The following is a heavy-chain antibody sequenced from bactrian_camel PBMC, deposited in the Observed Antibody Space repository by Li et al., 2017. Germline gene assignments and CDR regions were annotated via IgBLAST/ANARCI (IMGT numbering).Heavy chain of an antibody. V-gene: IGHV3S1*01. CDR2: TNAAGVTT. Sequence: VQLVESGGGLVQPGGALRLSCAASGFTFSTYSMYWVRQTPGKGHEWVSGTNAAGVTTVYADSVKGRFTISRDNAQNTLYLQLNSLKTEDTAMYYCAKDRYGGSYYGTDFGYWGQGTQVTVS. CDR3: AKDRYGGSYYGTDFGY. D-gene: IGHD6*01. J-gene: IGHJ6*01. CDR1: GFTFSTYS.